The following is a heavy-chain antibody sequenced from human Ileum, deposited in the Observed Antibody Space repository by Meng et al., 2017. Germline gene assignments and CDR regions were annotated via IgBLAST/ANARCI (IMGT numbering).Heavy chain of an antibody. Sequence: HVQLLESGPGLVKPSQTLPLTCTVPCCSISSGDYYWSWICQPPGKGLEWIGYIYYSGSTYYNPSLKSRVTISVDTSKNQFALKMSSVTAADTAVYYCARENTIFGVVWGSWFDPWGQGTLVTVSS. V-gene: IGHV4-30-4*01. CDR1: CCSISSGDYY. CDR2: IYYSGST. D-gene: IGHD3-3*01. CDR3: ARENTIFGVVWGSWFDP. J-gene: IGHJ5*02.